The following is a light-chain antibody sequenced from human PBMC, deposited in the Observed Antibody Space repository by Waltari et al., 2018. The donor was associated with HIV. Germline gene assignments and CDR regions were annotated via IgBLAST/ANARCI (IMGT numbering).Light chain of an antibody. CDR2: AAT. CDR3: QQYIEWPLT. CDR1: QSISGN. V-gene: IGKV3-15*01. Sequence: EIVMTQSPVTLSVSPGQRDTLSCRASQSISGNIAWYQQKPGQAPRLLIFAATTRATNVPARFSGSGFGTEFTLSISDLQSEDFAIYHCQQYIEWPLTFGQGTKVEVK. J-gene: IGKJ1*01.